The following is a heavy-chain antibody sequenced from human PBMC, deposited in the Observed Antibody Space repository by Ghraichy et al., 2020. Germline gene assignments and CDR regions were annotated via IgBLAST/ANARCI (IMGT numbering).Heavy chain of an antibody. Sequence: SETLSLTCTVSGASIGGTNFYWGWIRQPPGKGLEWIGSIYYSGSTSYSPSLKSRVTMFVDTSKNQFSLRLSSVIAADTGVYYCARRSGGSDFDYWGQGTLVTVSS. CDR1: GASIGGTNFY. D-gene: IGHD3-16*01. J-gene: IGHJ4*02. V-gene: IGHV4-39*01. CDR3: ARRSGGSDFDY. CDR2: IYYSGST.